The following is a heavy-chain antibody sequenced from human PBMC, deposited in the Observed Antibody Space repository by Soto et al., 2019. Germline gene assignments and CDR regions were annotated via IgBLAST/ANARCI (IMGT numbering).Heavy chain of an antibody. V-gene: IGHV3-23*01. CDR1: GFTFSSYA. Sequence: GSLRLSCAASGFTFSSYAMSRVRQAPGKGLEWVSAISGSGGSTYYADSVKGRFTISRDNSKNTLYLQMNSLRAEDTAVYYCAKVGMTTVTFDYWGQGTLVTVSS. CDR3: AKVGMTTVTFDY. CDR2: ISGSGGST. J-gene: IGHJ4*02. D-gene: IGHD4-17*01.